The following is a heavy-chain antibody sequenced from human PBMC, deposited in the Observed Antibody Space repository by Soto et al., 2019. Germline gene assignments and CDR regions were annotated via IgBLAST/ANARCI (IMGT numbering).Heavy chain of an antibody. CDR1: GGSISSGGYY. D-gene: IGHD2-15*01. CDR2: IYYSGST. Sequence: SETLSLTCTVSGGSISSGGYYWSWIRQHPGKGLEWIGYIYYSGSTYYNPSLKSRVTISVDTSKNQFSLKLSSVTAADTAVYYCARDFGGYCSGGSCYSDYYYGMDVWGQVTTVTVSS. CDR3: ARDFGGYCSGGSCYSDYYYGMDV. J-gene: IGHJ6*02. V-gene: IGHV4-31*03.